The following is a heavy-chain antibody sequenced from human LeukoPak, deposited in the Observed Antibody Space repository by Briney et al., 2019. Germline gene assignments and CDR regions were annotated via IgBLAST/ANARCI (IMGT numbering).Heavy chain of an antibody. CDR3: ARHRWLQGLDAFDI. D-gene: IGHD5-24*01. Sequence: SETLSLTCTVSGGSISSYYWSWIRQPPGKGLEWIGYIYYSESTNYNPSLKSRVTISVDTSKNQFSLKLSSVTAADTAVYYCARHRWLQGLDAFDIWGQGTMVTVSS. CDR1: GGSISSYY. CDR2: IYYSEST. J-gene: IGHJ3*02. V-gene: IGHV4-59*08.